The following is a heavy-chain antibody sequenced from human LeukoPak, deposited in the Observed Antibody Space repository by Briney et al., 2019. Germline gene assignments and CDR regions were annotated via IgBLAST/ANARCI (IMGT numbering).Heavy chain of an antibody. V-gene: IGHV3-66*02. CDR2: IYSGSST. J-gene: IGHJ4*02. D-gene: IGHD2-21*02. CDR1: RFTACSNY. Sequence: RGSLRHSCAASRFTACSNYMSRGREAPRKGVGRGSVIYSGSSTYNDDSVKGRFTISRDKYKDTLYLQMNSLRAEDTAVYYCARDGPTVTARGLYFDYWGQGTLVTVSS. CDR3: ARDGPTVTARGLYFDY.